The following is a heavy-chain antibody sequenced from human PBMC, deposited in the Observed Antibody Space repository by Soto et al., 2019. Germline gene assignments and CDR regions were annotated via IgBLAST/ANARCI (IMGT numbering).Heavy chain of an antibody. CDR1: GYTFTSYA. Sequence: QVQLVQSGAEVKKPGASVKVSCKASGYTFTSYAMHWVRQAPGQRLEWMGWINAGNGNTKYSQKFQGRVTITRDTFASTAYMELCSLRSEDTAVYYCARDFSSGWFDAFDIWGQGTMVTVSS. CDR3: ARDFSSGWFDAFDI. V-gene: IGHV1-3*01. J-gene: IGHJ3*02. D-gene: IGHD6-19*01. CDR2: INAGNGNT.